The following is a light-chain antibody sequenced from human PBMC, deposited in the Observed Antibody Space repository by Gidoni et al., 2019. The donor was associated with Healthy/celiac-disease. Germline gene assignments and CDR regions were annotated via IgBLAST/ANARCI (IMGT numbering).Light chain of an antibody. J-gene: IGKJ1*01. Sequence: EIVMTQSPATLSVSPGERATLSCRASQSVSSNLAWYQQKPGQAPKLLIYGASARSNGIPARFSGSRSGADFTLTIISLQSEDFAVYYCQQYNNWPPWTFGQGTKVEIK. CDR2: GAS. V-gene: IGKV3-15*01. CDR1: QSVSSN. CDR3: QQYNNWPPWT.